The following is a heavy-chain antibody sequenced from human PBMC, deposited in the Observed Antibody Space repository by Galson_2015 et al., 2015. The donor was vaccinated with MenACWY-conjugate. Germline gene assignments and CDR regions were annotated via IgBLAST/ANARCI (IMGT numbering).Heavy chain of an antibody. J-gene: IGHJ4*02. CDR2: ISYDGSNK. D-gene: IGHD2-2*01. Sequence: SLRLSCAASGFTFSSYGMHWVRQAPGKGLEWVAVISYDGSNKYYADSVKGRFTISRDNSKNTLYLQMNSLRAEDTAVYYCAKATTGVVVPGNWGQGTLVTVSS. V-gene: IGHV3-30*18. CDR3: AKATTGVVVPGN. CDR1: GFTFSSYG.